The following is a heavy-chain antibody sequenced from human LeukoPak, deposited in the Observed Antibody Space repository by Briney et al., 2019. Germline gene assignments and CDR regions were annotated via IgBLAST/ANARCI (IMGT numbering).Heavy chain of an antibody. J-gene: IGHJ3*02. D-gene: IGHD3-3*01. CDR3: ATSLVWSGYAFDI. CDR1: GVTVSSYY. CDR2: IYTGGST. Sequence: GGSLRLSCAASGVTVSSYYMTWVRQAPGKGLEWVSVIYTGGSTYYADSVKGRFSISRDNSKNTLYLQMNSLRAEDTAVYYCATSLVWSGYAFDIWGQGTMVTVSS. V-gene: IGHV3-66*02.